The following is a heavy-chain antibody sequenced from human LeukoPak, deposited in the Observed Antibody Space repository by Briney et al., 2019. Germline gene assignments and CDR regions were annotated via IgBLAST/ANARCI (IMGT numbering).Heavy chain of an antibody. V-gene: IGHV1-69*13. J-gene: IGHJ4*02. D-gene: IGHD3-10*01. CDR1: GGTFSSYA. CDR2: IIPIFGTA. CDR3: ARDLRIAMVRGVENIDY. Sequence: ASVKVSCKASGGTFSSYAISWVRQAPGQGLEWMGGIIPIFGTANYAQKFQGRVTITADESTSTAYMELSSLRSEDTAVYYCARDLRIAMVRGVENIDYWGQGTLVTVSS.